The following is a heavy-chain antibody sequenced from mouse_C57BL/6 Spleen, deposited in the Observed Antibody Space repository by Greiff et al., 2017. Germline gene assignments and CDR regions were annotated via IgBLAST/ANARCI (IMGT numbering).Heavy chain of an antibody. CDR3: AREIYDGYYRYFDV. V-gene: IGHV1-76*01. CDR2: IYPGSGNT. Sequence: QVQLQQSGAELVRPGASVKLSCKASGYTFTDYYINWVKQRPGQGLEWIARIYPGSGNTYYNEKFKGKATLTAEKSSSTAYMQLSSLTSEDSAVYVCAREIYDGYYRYFDVWGTGTTVTVSS. D-gene: IGHD2-3*01. CDR1: GYTFTDYY. J-gene: IGHJ1*03.